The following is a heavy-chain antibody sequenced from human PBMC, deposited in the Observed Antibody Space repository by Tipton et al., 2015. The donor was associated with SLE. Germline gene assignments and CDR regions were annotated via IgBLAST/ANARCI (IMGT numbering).Heavy chain of an antibody. CDR1: GGPISSYY. J-gene: IGHJ4*02. Sequence: TLSLTCTVSGGPISSYYWSWIRQPPGKGLEWIGYIYYSGSTNYNPSLKSRVPISVDTSKNQFSLKLSSVTGADSAVYYCARWAGPTVRFGYWGQGTLVTVSS. CDR3: ARWAGPTVRFGY. D-gene: IGHD3-16*01. V-gene: IGHV4-59*07. CDR2: IYYSGST.